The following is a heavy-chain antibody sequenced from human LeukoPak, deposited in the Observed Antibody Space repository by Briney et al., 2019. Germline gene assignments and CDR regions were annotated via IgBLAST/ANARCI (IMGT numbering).Heavy chain of an antibody. J-gene: IGHJ4*02. CDR2: IYYSGST. D-gene: IGHD5-24*01. Sequence: SETLSLTCTVSGGSISSYYWSWIRQPPGKGLEGIGYIYYSGSTNYNPSLKSRVTISVDTSKNQFSLKLSSVTAADTAVYYCARVEMATITLSYWGQGTLDTVSS. CDR1: GGSISSYY. CDR3: ARVEMATITLSY. V-gene: IGHV4-59*01.